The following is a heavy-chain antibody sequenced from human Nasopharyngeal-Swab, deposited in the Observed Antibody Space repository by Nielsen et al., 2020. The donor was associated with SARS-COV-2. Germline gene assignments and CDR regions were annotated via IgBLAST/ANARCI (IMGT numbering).Heavy chain of an antibody. J-gene: IGHJ6*03. Sequence: SRQGPGKGLEWIGEINHSGSTNYNPSLKSRVTISVDTSKNQFSLKLSSVTAADTAVYYCARGVWGSYRVIAKGYYYYMDVWGKGTTVTVSS. CDR3: ARGVWGSYRVIAKGYYYYMDV. CDR2: INHSGST. D-gene: IGHD3-16*02. V-gene: IGHV4-34*01.